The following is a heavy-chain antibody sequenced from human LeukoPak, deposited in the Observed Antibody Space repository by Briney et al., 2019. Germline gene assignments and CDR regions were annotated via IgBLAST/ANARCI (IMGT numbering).Heavy chain of an antibody. D-gene: IGHD6-19*01. Sequence: PGGSLRLSCAASGFTFSSYGMHWVRQAPGKGLEWVAFISYDASNKYYADSAKGRFTISRDNSKNTLYLQMNSLRAEDTAVYYSARVQYSSGWYFDYRGQGTLVTVSS. CDR3: ARVQYSSGWYFDY. CDR1: GFTFSSYG. J-gene: IGHJ4*02. V-gene: IGHV3-30-3*01. CDR2: ISYDASNK.